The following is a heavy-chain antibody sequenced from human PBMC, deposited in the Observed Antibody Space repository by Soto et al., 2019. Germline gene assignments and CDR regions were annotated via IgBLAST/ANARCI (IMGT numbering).Heavy chain of an antibody. Sequence: SETLSLTCTVSGIAISNDNYHWGWIRQPPGKGLEWIGSIFYTGNTYYKSSLESRITISVDTSKNQFSLKLSSVTAADTAVYYCARHFRAFDIWAQGTMVTVSS. CDR3: ARHFRAFDI. CDR2: IFYTGNT. J-gene: IGHJ3*02. CDR1: GIAISNDNYH. V-gene: IGHV4-39*01.